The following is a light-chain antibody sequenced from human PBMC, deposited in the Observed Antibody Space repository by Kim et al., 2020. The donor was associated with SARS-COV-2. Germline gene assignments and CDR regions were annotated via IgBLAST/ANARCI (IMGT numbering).Light chain of an antibody. Sequence: PGASVTLPFGSDTVAVARGRNPYWFQKKPGQAPRTLIYEGSRKQSWTPARLSGSLLGGKAALTLSGALPEDEAEYFCLLYYTGYRIFGGGTQLTVL. V-gene: IGLV7-46*01. CDR3: LLYYTGYRI. CDR2: EGS. J-gene: IGLJ2*01. CDR1: TVAVARGRN.